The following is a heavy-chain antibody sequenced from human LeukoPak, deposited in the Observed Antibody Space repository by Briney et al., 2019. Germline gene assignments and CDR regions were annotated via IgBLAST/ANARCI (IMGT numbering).Heavy chain of an antibody. CDR3: TTGIRGD. CDR1: GFIVTNAW. V-gene: IGHV3-15*07. D-gene: IGHD3-3*02. CDR2: IQSKTDGGKT. Sequence: GGSLRLSCAASGFIVTNAWMNWVRQAPGKGLEWVGRIQSKTDGGKTDYAAPVKGRFTISRDDSKNTLYLQMNSLKTEDTVIYYCTTGIRGDWGQGTLVTVSS. J-gene: IGHJ4*02.